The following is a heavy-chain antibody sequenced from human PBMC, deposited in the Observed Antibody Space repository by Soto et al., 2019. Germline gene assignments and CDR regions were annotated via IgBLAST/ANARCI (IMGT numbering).Heavy chain of an antibody. J-gene: IGHJ6*02. CDR3: ARGIEGWYQGRYYYGMDV. Sequence: QVQLQESGPGLVKPSETLSLTCTVSGGSVSSGSYYWSWIRQPPGKGLEWIGYIYYSGSTNYNPSINSRVXTXVXXSKNQFSLQLSSVTAADTAVYYGARGIEGWYQGRYYYGMDVWGQGTTGTVS. V-gene: IGHV4-61*01. CDR2: IYYSGST. D-gene: IGHD6-19*01. CDR1: GGSVSSGSYY.